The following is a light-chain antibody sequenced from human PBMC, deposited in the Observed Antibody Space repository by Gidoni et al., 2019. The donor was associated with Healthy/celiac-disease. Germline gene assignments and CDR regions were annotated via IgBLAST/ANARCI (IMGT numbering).Light chain of an antibody. V-gene: IGKV1-39*01. J-gene: IGKJ2*01. CDR3: QQSYSTPET. Sequence: DIQMTQPPPSLSASVGDRVTITCRASQSSSSYLNWYQQKPGKAPKLLGYSASSLQSGVPSSFSGSGSGTNFTLTISSLQPEDFATYYCQQSYSTPETFGQGTKLEIK. CDR1: QSSSSY. CDR2: SAS.